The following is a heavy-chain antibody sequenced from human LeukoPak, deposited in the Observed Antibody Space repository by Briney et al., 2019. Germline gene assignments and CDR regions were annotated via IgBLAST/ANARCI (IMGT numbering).Heavy chain of an antibody. Sequence: GGSLRLSCAASGFTFSSYGMHWVRQAPGKGLEWVAVISYDGSNKYYADSVKGRFTISRDNSKNTVYLQMNSLRAEDTAVYYCAKGGPNFNWFDPWGQGTLVTVSS. CDR1: GFTFSSYG. CDR3: AKGGPNFNWFDP. D-gene: IGHD4/OR15-4a*01. J-gene: IGHJ5*02. V-gene: IGHV3-30*18. CDR2: ISYDGSNK.